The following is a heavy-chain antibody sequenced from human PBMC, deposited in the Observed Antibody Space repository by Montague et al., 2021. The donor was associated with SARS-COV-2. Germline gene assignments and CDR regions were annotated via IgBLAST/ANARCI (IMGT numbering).Heavy chain of an antibody. CDR3: AKRYCSGGSCYSGFDL. J-gene: IGHJ5*02. CDR1: GFTFSSYA. CDR2: ISGSGGST. Sequence: SLRLSCAASGFTFSSYAMSWVRQAPGKGLEWVSAISGSGGSTYYADSVKGRFTISRDNSKNTLYLQMNSLRAEDTAVYYCAKRYCSGGSCYSGFDLWGQGTLVTVSS. V-gene: IGHV3-23*01. D-gene: IGHD2-15*01.